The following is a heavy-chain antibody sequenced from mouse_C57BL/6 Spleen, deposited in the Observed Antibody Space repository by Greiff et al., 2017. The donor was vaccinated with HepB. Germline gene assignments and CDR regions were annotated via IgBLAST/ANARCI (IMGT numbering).Heavy chain of an antibody. CDR3: ARHEGYYAMDY. Sequence: EVKLMESGGDLVKPGGSLKLSCAASGFTFSSYGMSWVRRTPDKRLEWVATISSGGSYTYYPDSVKGRFTISRDNAKNTLYLQMSSLKSEDTAMYYCARHEGYYAMDYWGQGTSVTVSS. J-gene: IGHJ4*01. V-gene: IGHV5-6*01. CDR1: GFTFSSYG. CDR2: ISSGGSYT.